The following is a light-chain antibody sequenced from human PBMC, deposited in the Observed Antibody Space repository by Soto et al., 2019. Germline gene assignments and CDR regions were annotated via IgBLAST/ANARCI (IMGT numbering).Light chain of an antibody. V-gene: IGLV2-8*01. CDR2: EVS. CDR1: SSDVCGYNY. CDR3: CSYAGSNNDV. Sequence: QSALPQPPSASGSPGQSVTISCTGTSSDVCGYNYVSWYQQHPGKAPKLMISEVSKRPSGVTDRFSGSKSGNAASLTYSGLQAEDEADYYCCSYAGSNNDVFGTGTKVTVL. J-gene: IGLJ1*01.